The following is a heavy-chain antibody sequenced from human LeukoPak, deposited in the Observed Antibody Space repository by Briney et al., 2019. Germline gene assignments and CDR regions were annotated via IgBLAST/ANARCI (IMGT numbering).Heavy chain of an antibody. CDR2: INHSGST. D-gene: IGHD2-2*01. CDR1: GGSFSGYY. Sequence: SETLSLTCAVYGGSFSGYYWSWIRQPPGKGQEWIGEINHSGSTNYNPSLKRRVTISVDTSKNQFSLKLRSVTAADTAVYYCARVRYCSSTSCPWGKGTTVTVSS. J-gene: IGHJ6*04. V-gene: IGHV4-34*01. CDR3: ARVRYCSSTSCP.